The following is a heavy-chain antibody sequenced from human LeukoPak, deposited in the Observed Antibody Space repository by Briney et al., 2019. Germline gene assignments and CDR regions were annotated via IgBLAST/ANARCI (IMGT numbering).Heavy chain of an antibody. J-gene: IGHJ5*02. CDR3: ARRRSSWQRGGNHWFDP. V-gene: IGHV3-74*01. D-gene: IGHD6-13*01. CDR1: GFTFSSYW. CDR2: MNSDGSTT. Sequence: GGSLRLSCAASGFTFSSYWMHWVRQAPGKGLVWVSRMNSDGSTTSYADSVKGRFTISRDNAKNTLYLQMNSLRAEDTAVYYCARRRSSWQRGGNHWFDPWGQGTLVTVSS.